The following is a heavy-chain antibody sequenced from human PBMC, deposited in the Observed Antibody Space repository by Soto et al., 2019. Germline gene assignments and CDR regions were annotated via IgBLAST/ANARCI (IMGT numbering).Heavy chain of an antibody. J-gene: IGHJ4*02. CDR3: ARGFQTAYDSSGYYLPDY. V-gene: IGHV1-69*06. CDR1: GGTFSSYA. D-gene: IGHD3-22*01. CDR2: IIPIFGTA. Sequence: QVQLVQSGAEVKKPGSSVKVSCKASGGTFSSYAISWVRQAPGQGLEWMGGIIPIFGTANYAQKFQGRVTITADKSTSTAYMELSSLRSEDTAVYYCARGFQTAYDSSGYYLPDYWGPGTLVTVSS.